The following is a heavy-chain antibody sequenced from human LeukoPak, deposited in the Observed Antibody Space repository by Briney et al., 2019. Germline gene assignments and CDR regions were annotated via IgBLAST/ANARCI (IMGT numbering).Heavy chain of an antibody. D-gene: IGHD3-10*01. Sequence: TSVEVSCKASGFTFTSSAVQWVRQARGQRLEWIGWIVVGSGNTNYAQKFQERVTITRDMSTSTAYMELSSLRSEDTAVYYCAAGGSGSYYGSHFGYWGQGTLVTVSS. CDR3: AAGGSGSYYGSHFGY. V-gene: IGHV1-58*01. CDR1: GFTFTSSA. J-gene: IGHJ4*02. CDR2: IVVGSGNT.